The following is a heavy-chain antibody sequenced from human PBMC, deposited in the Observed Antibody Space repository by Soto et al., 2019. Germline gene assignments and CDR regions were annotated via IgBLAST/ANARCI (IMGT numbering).Heavy chain of an antibody. CDR1: GYSFSSFG. V-gene: IGHV1-18*01. Sequence: QGQLVQSGPEVKKPGASVKVSCKTSGYSFSSFGISWLRRAPGQGPEWMGWISFYNGKTNFAQKFQDRITLTTDTSTTTAYMELRSLTSDDTAMYYCARDVRVGANMDASEILGQGTMVTVSS. CDR3: ARDVRVGANMDASEI. D-gene: IGHD1-26*01. J-gene: IGHJ3*02. CDR2: ISFYNGKT.